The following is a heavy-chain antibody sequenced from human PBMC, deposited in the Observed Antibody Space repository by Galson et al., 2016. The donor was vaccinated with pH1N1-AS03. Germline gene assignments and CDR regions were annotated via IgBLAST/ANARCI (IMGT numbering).Heavy chain of an antibody. D-gene: IGHD2-15*01. CDR3: AKGRFGGGNCDLDY. CDR1: GATFSTST. J-gene: IGHJ4*02. Sequence: SVKVSCKASGATFSTSTVSWVRQAPGQGLEWMGGIIPISGTGSYAQKFQGRVTITTDESTSTAYMELSSLRADDTAVYYCAKGRFGGGNCDLDYWGQGTLVTVSS. V-gene: IGHV1-69*05. CDR2: IIPISGTG.